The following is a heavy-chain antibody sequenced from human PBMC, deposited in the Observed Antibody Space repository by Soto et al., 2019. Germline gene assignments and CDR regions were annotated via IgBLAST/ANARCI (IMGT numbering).Heavy chain of an antibody. CDR1: GYSFTSYW. CDR2: IYPGDSDT. J-gene: IGHJ5*02. D-gene: IGHD6-19*01. V-gene: IGHV5-51*01. CDR3: ARHLYTRARYSSGGFGFDP. Sequence: PGESLKISCKGSGYSFTSYWIGWVRQMPGKGLEWMGIIYPGDSDTRYSPSFQGQVTISADKSISTAYLQWSSLKASDTAMYYYARHLYTRARYSSGGFGFDPWGQGTLVTVSS.